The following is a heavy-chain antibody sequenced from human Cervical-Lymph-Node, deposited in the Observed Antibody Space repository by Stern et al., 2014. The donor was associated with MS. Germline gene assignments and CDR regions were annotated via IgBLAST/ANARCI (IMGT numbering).Heavy chain of an antibody. CDR2: IDWDDDK. D-gene: IGHD2-2*01. CDR3: ARTLRTQYFDY. V-gene: IGHV2-70*11. CDR1: GFSLFTSGVC. Sequence: ESGPALVKPTQTLTLTCTFSGFSLFTSGVCVTWIRQPPGKALEWLARIDWDDDKYYSTSLKTRLTISKDPSKNQVVLTMSNMDPVDTATYYCARTLRTQYFDYWGQGTLVTVSS. J-gene: IGHJ4*02.